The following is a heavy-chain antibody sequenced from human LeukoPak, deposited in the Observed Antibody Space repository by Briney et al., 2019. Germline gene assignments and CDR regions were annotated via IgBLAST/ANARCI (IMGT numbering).Heavy chain of an antibody. CDR1: GASFSGYY. D-gene: IGHD7-27*01. CDR3: ARGRSQANWRLLGY. Sequence: SETLSLTCAVYGASFSGYYWSWIRQPPGKGLEWIGEINHSGSTNYNPSLKSRVTISVDTSKNQFSLKLSSVTAADTAVYYCARGRSQANWRLLGYWGQGTLVTVSS. J-gene: IGHJ4*02. CDR2: INHSGST. V-gene: IGHV4-34*01.